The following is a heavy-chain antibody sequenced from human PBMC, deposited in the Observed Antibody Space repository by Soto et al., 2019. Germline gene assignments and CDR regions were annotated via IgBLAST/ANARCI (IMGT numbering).Heavy chain of an antibody. Sequence: QVQLVQSGAEVKKPGASVKVSCKASGYDFSDHYIHWVRQAPGQGLEWMGLISPDGGSTRYSQTFQARITMTRDTSTSTVYMELSSLRSEDTAVYYCARAPRGGVIIVITSAQIDYWGQGTLVTVSS. CDR3: ARAPRGGVIIVITSAQIDY. CDR2: ISPDGGST. V-gene: IGHV1-46*01. J-gene: IGHJ4*02. D-gene: IGHD3-10*01. CDR1: GYDFSDHY.